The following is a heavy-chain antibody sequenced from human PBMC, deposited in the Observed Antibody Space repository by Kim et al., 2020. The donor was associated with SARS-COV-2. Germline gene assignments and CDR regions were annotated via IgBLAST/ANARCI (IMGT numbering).Heavy chain of an antibody. Sequence: SETLSLTCTVSGGSISSISYYWGWIRQPPGKGLGWIGSIYYSGSTYYNPSLKSRVTISVDTSKNQFSLKLKSVTAADTAVYYCARRSSSWTGTYYFDYWGQGILVTVSS. CDR3: ARRSSSWTGTYYFDY. D-gene: IGHD6-13*01. J-gene: IGHJ4*02. V-gene: IGHV4-39*01. CDR2: IYYSGST. CDR1: GGSISSISYY.